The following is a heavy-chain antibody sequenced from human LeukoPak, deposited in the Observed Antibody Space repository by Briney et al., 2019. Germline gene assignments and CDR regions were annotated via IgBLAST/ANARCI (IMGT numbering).Heavy chain of an antibody. CDR1: GFTVSSNY. CDR3: ASQSTPVLPFDI. CDR2: IYSAGTT. V-gene: IGHV3-66*04. Sequence: PGGSLRLSCAASGFTVSSNYISWVRQAPGKGLEWVSVIYSAGTTYYADSVKGRFTISRDNSKNTLYLQMNSLRVEDTAVYYCASQSTPVLPFDIWGQGTMVTVPS. J-gene: IGHJ3*02.